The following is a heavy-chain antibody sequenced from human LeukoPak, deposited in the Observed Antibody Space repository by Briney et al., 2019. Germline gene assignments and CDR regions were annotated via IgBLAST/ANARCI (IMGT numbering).Heavy chain of an antibody. CDR1: GFTFSSYA. V-gene: IGHV3-23*01. CDR2: ISGSGGST. J-gene: IGHJ6*02. Sequence: GGSLRLSCVASGFTFSSYAMSWVRQAPGKGLEWVSAISGSGGSTYYADSVKGRFTISRDNAKNSLYLQMNSLRAEDTAVYYCATLQPSHYYYYGMDVWGQGTTVTVSS. D-gene: IGHD2-2*01. CDR3: ATLQPSHYYYYGMDV.